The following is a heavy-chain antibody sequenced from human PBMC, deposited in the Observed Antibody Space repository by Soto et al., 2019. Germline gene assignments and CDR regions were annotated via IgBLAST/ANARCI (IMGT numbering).Heavy chain of an antibody. V-gene: IGHV3-7*03. J-gene: IGHJ3*02. D-gene: IGHD2-8*01. Sequence: GGSLRLSCAASGFTFSSYWMSWVRQAPGKGLEWVANIKQDGSEKYYVDSVKGRFTISRDNAKNSLYLQMNSLRAEDTAVYYCARDTPIVLMVYADAFDIWGQGTMVTVSS. CDR2: IKQDGSEK. CDR3: ARDTPIVLMVYADAFDI. CDR1: GFTFSSYW.